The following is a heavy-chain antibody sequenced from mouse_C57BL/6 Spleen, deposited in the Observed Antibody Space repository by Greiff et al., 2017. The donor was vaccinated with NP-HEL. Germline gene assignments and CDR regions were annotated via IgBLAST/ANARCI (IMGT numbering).Heavy chain of an antibody. D-gene: IGHD1-1*01. V-gene: IGHV1-15*01. J-gene: IGHJ2*01. Sequence: QVQLKQSGAELVRPGASVTLSCKASGYTFTDYEMHWVKQTPVHGLEWIGAIDPETGGTAYNQKFKGKAILTADKSSSTAYMELRSLTSEDSAVYYCTRTVPHFDYWGQGTTLTVSS. CDR2: IDPETGGT. CDR1: GYTFTDYE. CDR3: TRTVPHFDY.